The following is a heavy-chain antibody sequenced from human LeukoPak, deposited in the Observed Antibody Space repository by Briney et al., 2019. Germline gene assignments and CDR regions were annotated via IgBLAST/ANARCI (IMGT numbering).Heavy chain of an antibody. CDR3: AKEYSSSWDV. Sequence: GGSLRLSCAASGFTFSSYGMHWVRQAPGKGLEWVTVISYDGSNKYYADSVKGRFTISRDNSKNTLYLQMNSLRAEDTAVYYCAKEYSSSWDVWGQGTLVTVSS. J-gene: IGHJ4*02. CDR1: GFTFSSYG. CDR2: ISYDGSNK. D-gene: IGHD6-13*01. V-gene: IGHV3-30*18.